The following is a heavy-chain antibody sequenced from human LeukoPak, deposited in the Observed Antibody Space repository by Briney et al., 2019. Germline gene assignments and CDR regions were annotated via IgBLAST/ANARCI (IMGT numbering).Heavy chain of an antibody. CDR2: INHSGST. CDR3: ARVNYIVPMVYAIRKYFDY. J-gene: IGHJ4*02. Sequence: PSETLSLTCAVYGGSFSGYYWSWIRQPPGKGLEWIGEINHSGSTNYNPSLKSRVTISVDTSKNQFSLKLSSVTAADTAVYYCARVNYIVPMVYAIRKYFDYWGQGTLVTVSS. D-gene: IGHD2-8*01. V-gene: IGHV4-34*01. CDR1: GGSFSGYY.